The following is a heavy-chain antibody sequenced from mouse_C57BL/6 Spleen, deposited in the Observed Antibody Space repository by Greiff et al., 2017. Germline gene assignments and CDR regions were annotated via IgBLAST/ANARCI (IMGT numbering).Heavy chain of an antibody. Sequence: QVHVKQSGAELVRPGASVKLSCKASGYTFTDYYINWVKQRPGQGLEWIARIYPGSGNTYYNEKFKGKATLTAEKSSSTAYMQLSSLTSEDSAVYFCARNYGSSWYCDVWGTGTTVTVSS. J-gene: IGHJ1*03. CDR2: IYPGSGNT. D-gene: IGHD1-1*01. V-gene: IGHV1-76*01. CDR3: ARNYGSSWYCDV. CDR1: GYTFTDYY.